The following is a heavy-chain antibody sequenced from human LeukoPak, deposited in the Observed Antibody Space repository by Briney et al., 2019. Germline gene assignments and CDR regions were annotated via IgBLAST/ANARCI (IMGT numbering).Heavy chain of an antibody. Sequence: GGSLRLSCAASGFTFGSYAMRWVRQAPGKGLEWVSSIHADGVGTFYADSVRGRFTISRDNSKNTLDLQMNSLRVEDTAVYYCGKGRVSEWGQGTLVTVSS. J-gene: IGHJ4*02. CDR3: GKGRVSE. CDR2: IHADGVGT. V-gene: IGHV3-23*01. CDR1: GFTFGSYA. D-gene: IGHD6-19*01.